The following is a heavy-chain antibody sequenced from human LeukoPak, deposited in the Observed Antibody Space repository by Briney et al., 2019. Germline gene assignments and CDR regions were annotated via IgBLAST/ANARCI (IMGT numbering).Heavy chain of an antibody. CDR3: ARGRVVVTPFDY. CDR1: GYTFTSYY. J-gene: IGHJ4*02. V-gene: IGHV1-46*01. CDR2: INPSGGST. Sequence: ASVKVSCKASGYTFTSYYMHWVRQAPGQGLEWMGIINPSGGSTSYAQKFQGRVTMTRDMSTSTDYMELSSLRSEDTAVYYCARGRVVVTPFDYWGQGTLVTVSS. D-gene: IGHD2-21*02.